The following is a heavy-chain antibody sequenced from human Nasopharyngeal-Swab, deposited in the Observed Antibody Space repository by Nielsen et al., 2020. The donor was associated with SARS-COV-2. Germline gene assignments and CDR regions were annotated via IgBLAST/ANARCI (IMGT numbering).Heavy chain of an antibody. J-gene: IGHJ3*02. V-gene: IGHV1-69*04. CDR3: ASGITGAAFDI. D-gene: IGHD1-14*01. CDR1: RGTFISYA. Sequence: SVKVSCKASRGTFISYAISWVRQAPGQGLEWMGRIITILGIANYAQKFQGRVTITADKSTSTAYMELSSLRSEDTAVNYCASGITGAAFDIWGQGTMVTVSS. CDR2: IITILGIA.